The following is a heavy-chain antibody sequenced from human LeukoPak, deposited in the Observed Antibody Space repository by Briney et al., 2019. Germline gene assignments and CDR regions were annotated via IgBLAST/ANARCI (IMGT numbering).Heavy chain of an antibody. CDR1: GFIFSPYA. CDR2: ISSEGKTT. CDR3: VKDRWVDH. D-gene: IGHD6-13*01. V-gene: IGHV3-64D*06. J-gene: IGHJ4*02. Sequence: GGSLRLSCSASGFIFSPYAMHWVRQAPGKGLEYVSSISSEGKTTYYADSVKGRFTISRDNSKNMLYLQMNSLRPEDTAVYYCVKDRWVDHWGQGTLVTVSS.